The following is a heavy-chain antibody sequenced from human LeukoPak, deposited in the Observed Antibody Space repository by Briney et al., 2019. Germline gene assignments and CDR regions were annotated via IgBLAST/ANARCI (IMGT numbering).Heavy chain of an antibody. Sequence: GGSLRLSCAASGLTFSTYAMRWIRQAPGKGLEWVSSIGGSGTTSYADSVKGRFTISRDLSKITVYLQMNSLRAEDTAVYYCAQDRGARYPFGMGVWGQGTTVTVSS. V-gene: IGHV3-23*01. CDR2: IGGSGTT. J-gene: IGHJ6*02. CDR1: GLTFSTYA. CDR3: AQDRGARYPFGMGV. D-gene: IGHD2-2*01.